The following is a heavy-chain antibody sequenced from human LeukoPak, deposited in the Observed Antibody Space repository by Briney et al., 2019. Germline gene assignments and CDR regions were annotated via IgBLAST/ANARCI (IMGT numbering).Heavy chain of an antibody. CDR2: ISGSGGST. J-gene: IGHJ4*02. CDR1: GFTFNTYA. V-gene: IGHV3-23*01. D-gene: IGHD6-19*01. CDR3: AKSPDVAGTGRFDY. Sequence: PGGSLRVSCAASGFTFNTYAMNWVRQAPGKGLEWVSTISGSGGSTYYADSVKGRFTISRDNSKNTLYLQMSSLRAEDTAVYYCAKSPDVAGTGRFDYWGQGTLVTVSS.